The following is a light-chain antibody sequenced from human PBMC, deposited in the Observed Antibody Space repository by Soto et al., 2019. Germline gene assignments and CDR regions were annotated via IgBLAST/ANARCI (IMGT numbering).Light chain of an antibody. CDR2: WAS. CDR1: QTVLRSSNNKNH. Sequence: DIVMTQSPDSLAVSLGERATINCKSSQTVLRSSNNKNHLAWYQQKPEQPPKMLISWASTRESGVPARFSGSGSGTDFTLTISSLQAEDVAVYYCQNYYTVPVTFGQGTRLEIK. V-gene: IGKV4-1*01. J-gene: IGKJ5*01. CDR3: QNYYTVPVT.